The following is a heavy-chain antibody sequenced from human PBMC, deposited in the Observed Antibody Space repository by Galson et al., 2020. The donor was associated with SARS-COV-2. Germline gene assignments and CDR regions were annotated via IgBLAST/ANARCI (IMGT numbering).Heavy chain of an antibody. V-gene: IGHV4-4*07. J-gene: IGHJ4*02. CDR3: ARDPAPGGFDS. Sequence: ETSETLSLTCTVSGGSISNDYWNWIRKPAGKGLEWIGRMYFSGSTNYNPSLRSRITISVDTSQNQFSLKLSSVTAAETAVYYCARDPAPGGFDSWSRRFLVPVFS. CDR1: GGSISNDY. CDR2: MYFSGST. D-gene: IGHD1-26*01.